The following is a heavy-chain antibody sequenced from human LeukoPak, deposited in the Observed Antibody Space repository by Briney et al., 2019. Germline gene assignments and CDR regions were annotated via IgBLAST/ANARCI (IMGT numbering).Heavy chain of an antibody. J-gene: IGHJ5*02. V-gene: IGHV4-34*01. Sequence: SETLSLTCAVYGGSFSGYYWSWIRQPPGKGLEWIGEINHSGSNNYNPSLKSRVTISVDTSKNQFSLKLSSVTAADTAVYYCARDLGIAARPVGWFDPWGQGTLVTVSS. D-gene: IGHD6-6*01. CDR1: GGSFSGYY. CDR2: INHSGSN. CDR3: ARDLGIAARPVGWFDP.